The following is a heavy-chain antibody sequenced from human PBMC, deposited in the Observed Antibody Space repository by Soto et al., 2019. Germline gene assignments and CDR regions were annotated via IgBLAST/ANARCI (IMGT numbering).Heavy chain of an antibody. CDR1: GYSFSSHR. CDR3: ARHIVSNYYYYYGMDV. V-gene: IGHV5-51*01. J-gene: IGHJ6*02. D-gene: IGHD1-26*01. Sequence: GESLKISCKGSGYSFSSHRIGWVRQMPGKGLEWMGIIYPGDSDTRYSPSFQGQVTISADKSISTAYLQWSSLKASDTAMYYCARHIVSNYYYYYGMDVWGQGTTVTVSS. CDR2: IYPGDSDT.